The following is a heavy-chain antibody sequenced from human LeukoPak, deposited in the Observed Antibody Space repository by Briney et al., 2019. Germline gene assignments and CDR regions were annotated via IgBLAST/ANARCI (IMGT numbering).Heavy chain of an antibody. CDR1: GFTFSSYA. V-gene: IGHV3-23*01. D-gene: IGHD3-9*01. J-gene: IGHJ5*02. CDR2: ISGSGGST. Sequence: GGSLRLSCAASGFTFSSYAMSWVRQAPGKGLEWVSAISGSGGSTYYADSVKGRFTISRDNSKNTLYLQMNSLRAEDTAVYYCAKGPRWVNYDILTGYYRWDWFDPWGQGTLVTVSS. CDR3: AKGPRWVNYDILTGYYRWDWFDP.